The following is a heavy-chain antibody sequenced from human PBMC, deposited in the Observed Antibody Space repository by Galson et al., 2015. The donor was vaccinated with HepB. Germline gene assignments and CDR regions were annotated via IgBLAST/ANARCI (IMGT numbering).Heavy chain of an antibody. CDR2: IYYSGST. Sequence: ETLSLTCTVSGGSISSYYWSWIRQPPGKGLEWIGYIYYSGSTNYNPSLKSRVTISVDTSKNQFSLKLSSVTAADTAVYYCARDYYGSGSYYNVNYYYYYGMDVWGQGTTVTVSS. J-gene: IGHJ6*02. D-gene: IGHD3-10*01. CDR1: GGSISSYY. V-gene: IGHV4-59*01. CDR3: ARDYYGSGSYYNVNYYYYYGMDV.